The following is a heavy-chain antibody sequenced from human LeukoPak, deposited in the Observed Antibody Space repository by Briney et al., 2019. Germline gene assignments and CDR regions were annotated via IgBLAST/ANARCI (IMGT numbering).Heavy chain of an antibody. CDR3: AKDGALLRFSAISYYFEY. J-gene: IGHJ4*02. CDR2: ISASGGGT. V-gene: IGHV3-23*01. CDR1: GFTFSSYA. D-gene: IGHD3-3*01. Sequence: GGSLRLSCAASGFTFSSYAMSWVCQAPGKGLEWVSGISASGGGTYYADSVKGRFTISRDNSNNTLYLRMNSLRVEDTAVYYCAKDGALLRFSAISYYFEYWGQGTLVTVSS.